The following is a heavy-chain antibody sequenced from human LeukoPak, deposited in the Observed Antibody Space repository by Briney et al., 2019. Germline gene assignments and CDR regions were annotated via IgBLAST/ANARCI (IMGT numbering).Heavy chain of an antibody. V-gene: IGHV4-4*07. CDR1: GASMNTYY. D-gene: IGHD3-16*01. CDR2: IFASGTT. Sequence: SETLSLTCTVSGASMNTYYYSWIRQPAGKGLEWIGRIFASGTTNHNPSLKSRIAMSVDTSKNQFFLNLTSVTAADTAMYYCVQDGPLRSDYWGQGTLVTVSS. J-gene: IGHJ4*02. CDR3: VQDGPLRSDY.